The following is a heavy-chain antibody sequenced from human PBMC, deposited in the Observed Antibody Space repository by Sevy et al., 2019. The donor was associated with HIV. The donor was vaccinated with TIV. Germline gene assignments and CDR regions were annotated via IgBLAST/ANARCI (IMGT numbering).Heavy chain of an antibody. V-gene: IGHV3-15*05. D-gene: IGHD1-20*01. CDR3: ATGVYITGTSDY. CDR1: GFTFSNAW. CDR2: IKRNSDGGTS. J-gene: IGHJ4*02. Sequence: AGGSLRLSCAASGFTFSNAWMTWVRQAPGKGLEWVGRIKRNSDGGTSDYAAPVKGRFTFSGDDSTNTVYLEMNSLRADETGGYYCATGVYITGTSDYWGQGTLVTVSS.